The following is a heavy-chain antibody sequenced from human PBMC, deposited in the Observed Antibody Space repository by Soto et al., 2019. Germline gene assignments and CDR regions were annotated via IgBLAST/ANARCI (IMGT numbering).Heavy chain of an antibody. V-gene: IGHV1-69*10. J-gene: IGHJ6*02. Sequence: ASVKVSCKASGGTFSSYAISWVRQAPGQGLEWMGGIIPILGIANYAQKFQGRVTITADKSTSTAYMELSSLRSEDTAVYYCASASVVTIFGVVIIGDYYYGMDVWGQGTTVTVSS. CDR2: IIPILGIA. CDR3: ASASVVTIFGVVIIGDYYYGMDV. CDR1: GGTFSSYA. D-gene: IGHD3-3*01.